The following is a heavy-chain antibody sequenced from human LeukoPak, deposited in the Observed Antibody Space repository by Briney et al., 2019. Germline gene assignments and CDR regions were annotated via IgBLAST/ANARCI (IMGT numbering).Heavy chain of an antibody. CDR1: GFTVSSNY. J-gene: IGHJ4*02. CDR3: ARGGFGPYYDILTGYRDY. CDR2: IYNGGST. D-gene: IGHD3-9*01. Sequence: PGGSLRLSCAASGFTVSSNYMSWVRQAPGKGLEWVAVIYNGGSTYYADSVKGRFTISRGNSQNTLYLQMTRMRAEDAAVYYCARGGFGPYYDILTGYRDYWGQGTLVTVSS. V-gene: IGHV3-53*01.